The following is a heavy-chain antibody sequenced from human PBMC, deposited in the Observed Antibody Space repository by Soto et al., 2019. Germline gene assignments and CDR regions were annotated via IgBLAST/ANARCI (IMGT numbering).Heavy chain of an antibody. D-gene: IGHD6-19*01. CDR3: AVAVAGPTAIGY. CDR2: INSDGSST. CDR1: GFTFSSYW. V-gene: IGHV3-74*01. J-gene: IGHJ4*02. Sequence: EVQLVESGGGLVQPGGSLRLSCAASGFTFSSYWMHWVRQAPGKGLVWVSRINSDGSSTSYADSVKGRFTISRDNAKNALYLRMNSLRAEDTAVYYGAVAVAGPTAIGYWGQGTLVTVSS.